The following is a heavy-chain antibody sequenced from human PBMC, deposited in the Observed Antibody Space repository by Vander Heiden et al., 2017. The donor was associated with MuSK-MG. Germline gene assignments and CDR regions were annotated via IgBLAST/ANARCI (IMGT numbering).Heavy chain of an antibody. V-gene: IGHV1-46*01. J-gene: IGHJ3*02. Sequence: QVQLVQSGAEVKKPGASVKVSCKASGYTFTSYYMHWVRQAPGRGLEWMGIINPSGGSTSYAQKFQGRVTMTRDTSTSTVYMELSSLRSEDTAVYYCARAGLWGDIVVVVAATPGAFDIWGQGTMVTVSS. D-gene: IGHD2-15*01. CDR2: INPSGGST. CDR3: ARAGLWGDIVVVVAATPGAFDI. CDR1: GYTFTSYY.